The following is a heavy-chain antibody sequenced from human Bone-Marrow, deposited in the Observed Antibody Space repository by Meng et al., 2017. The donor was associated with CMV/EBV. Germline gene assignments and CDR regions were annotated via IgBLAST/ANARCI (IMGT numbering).Heavy chain of an antibody. CDR1: GFTFSSYS. J-gene: IGHJ4*02. V-gene: IGHV4-39*07. Sequence: ESLKISCAASGFTFSSYSMNWVRQAPGKGLEWIGSIYYSGTTYYNPSLKSRVTTSVNTSKNQFSLKLSSVTAADTAIYYCARAGSYALDYFDYWGQGTLVTVSS. D-gene: IGHD1-26*01. CDR3: ARAGSYALDYFDY. CDR2: IYYSGTT.